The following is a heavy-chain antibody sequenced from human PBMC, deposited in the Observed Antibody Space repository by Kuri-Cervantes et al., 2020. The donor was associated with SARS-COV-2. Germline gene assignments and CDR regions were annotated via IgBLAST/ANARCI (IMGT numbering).Heavy chain of an antibody. CDR1: GGSISSYY. CDR2: IYYSGST. Sequence: SETLSLTCTVSGGSISSYYWSWIRQPPGKGLEWIGYIYYSGSTNYNPSLKSRVTISVDTSKNQFSLKLSSVTAADTAVYYCQIQGGVEDYWGQGTLVTVSS. J-gene: IGHJ4*02. D-gene: IGHD3-16*01. V-gene: IGHV4-59*08. CDR3: QIQGGVEDY.